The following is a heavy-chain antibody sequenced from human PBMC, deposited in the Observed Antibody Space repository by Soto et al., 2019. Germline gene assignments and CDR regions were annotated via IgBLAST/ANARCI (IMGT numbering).Heavy chain of an antibody. CDR1: GGSISSSNW. CDR3: ATGLGIAAAGTPYNWFDP. Sequence: SETLSLTCAVSGGSISSSNWWSWVRQPPGKGLEWIGEIYHSGSTNYNPSLKSRVTISVDKSKNQFSLKLSSVTAADTAVCYCATGLGIAAAGTPYNWFDPWGQGTLVTVSS. D-gene: IGHD6-13*01. CDR2: IYHSGST. J-gene: IGHJ5*02. V-gene: IGHV4-4*02.